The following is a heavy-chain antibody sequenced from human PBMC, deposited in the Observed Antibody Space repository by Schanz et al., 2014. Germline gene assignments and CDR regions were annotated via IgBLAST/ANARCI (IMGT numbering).Heavy chain of an antibody. CDR1: GYTFTSHG. V-gene: IGHV1-18*01. Sequence: QVQLVQSGDEVKKPGASVKVSCKASGYTFTSHGISWVRQAPGQGLEWMGCITAYNGDTNYALKLQGRVTMTTDTSTGTAYMELRSLRSDDTALYYCTRGGYSYALSAFDIWGQGTMVTVSS. D-gene: IGHD5-18*01. CDR2: ITAYNGDT. CDR3: TRGGYSYALSAFDI. J-gene: IGHJ3*02.